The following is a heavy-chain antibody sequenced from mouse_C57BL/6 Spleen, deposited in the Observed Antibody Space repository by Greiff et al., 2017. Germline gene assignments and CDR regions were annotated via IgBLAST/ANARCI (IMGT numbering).Heavy chain of an antibody. CDR3: ARDRGWKGGYFDY. D-gene: IGHD2-3*01. J-gene: IGHJ2*01. V-gene: IGHV5-16*01. CDR2: INYDGSST. CDR1: GFTFSDYY. Sequence: EVHLVESEGGLVQPGSSMKLSCTASGFTFSDYYMAWVRQVPEKGLEWVANINYDGSSTYYLDSLKSRFIISRDNAKNILYLQMSSLKSEDTATYYCARDRGWKGGYFDYWGQGTTLTVSS.